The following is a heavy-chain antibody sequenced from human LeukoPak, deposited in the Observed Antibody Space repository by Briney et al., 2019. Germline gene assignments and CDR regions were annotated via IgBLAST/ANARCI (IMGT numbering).Heavy chain of an antibody. Sequence: KPSETLSLTCTVSGGSFSSSNYNWGWIRQPPGKGLEWIGTIYYTGSTYYNPSLKSQVTISVDTSKKHFSLKLNSVTAADTAVYYCARDQGTIILGYFDYWGQGTLVTVSS. D-gene: IGHD3-22*01. CDR2: IYYTGST. CDR1: GGSFSSSNYN. CDR3: ARDQGTIILGYFDY. J-gene: IGHJ4*02. V-gene: IGHV4-39*07.